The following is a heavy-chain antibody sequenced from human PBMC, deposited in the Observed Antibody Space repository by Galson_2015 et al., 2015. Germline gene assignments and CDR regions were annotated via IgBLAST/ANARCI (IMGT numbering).Heavy chain of an antibody. CDR3: ARAVDFWSGYNFDY. CDR1: GYTFTGYY. J-gene: IGHJ4*02. CDR2: INPNRGGT. V-gene: IGHV1-2*06. Sequence: SVKVSCKASGYTFTGYYMHWVRQAPGQGLEWMGRINPNRGGTNYAQKFQGRVTMTRDTSISTAYMELSRLRSDDTAVYYCARAVDFWSGYNFDYWGQGTLVTVSS. D-gene: IGHD3-3*01.